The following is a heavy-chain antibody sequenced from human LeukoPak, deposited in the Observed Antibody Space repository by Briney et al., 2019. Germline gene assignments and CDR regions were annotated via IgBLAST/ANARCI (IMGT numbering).Heavy chain of an antibody. CDR1: GFTFSSYW. Sequence: GGSLRLSCAASGFTFSSYWLHWVRQAPGKGLVWVSRIDTDGSATNYADSVKGRFTISRDNAKNTVHLQMNSLRAEDTAVYYCVRGAARAYYMDVWGKGTTVTVSS. D-gene: IGHD6-6*01. CDR3: VRGAARAYYMDV. V-gene: IGHV3-74*01. CDR2: IDTDGSAT. J-gene: IGHJ6*03.